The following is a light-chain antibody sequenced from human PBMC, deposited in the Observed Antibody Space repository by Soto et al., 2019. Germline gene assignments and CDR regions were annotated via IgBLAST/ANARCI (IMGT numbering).Light chain of an antibody. V-gene: IGKV1-39*01. CDR3: QQSYSVFRT. J-gene: IGKJ1*01. Sequence: DIQMTQSPSSLSASVGDRITITCRASQSISSYLNWYQQKPGKAPKFLIYAASSLETGAPSRFSGSGSGTDFTLTISNLQPEDFATYYCQQSYSVFRTFGQGTKVDIK. CDR1: QSISSY. CDR2: AAS.